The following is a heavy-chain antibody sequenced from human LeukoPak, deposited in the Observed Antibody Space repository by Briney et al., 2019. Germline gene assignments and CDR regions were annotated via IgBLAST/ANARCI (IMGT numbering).Heavy chain of an antibody. V-gene: IGHV3-23*05. D-gene: IGHD1-7*01. CDR2: ITNSGSGT. CDR3: AKGGNYAPLDY. Sequence: PGGSLRLSCAASGFTFDSYAITWVRQAPGRGLEWVSGITNSGSGTYYADSVKDRFTISRDNSKNTLYLQMNSLRAEGTAIYYCAKGGNYAPLDYWGQGTLVTVSS. CDR1: GFTFDSYA. J-gene: IGHJ4*02.